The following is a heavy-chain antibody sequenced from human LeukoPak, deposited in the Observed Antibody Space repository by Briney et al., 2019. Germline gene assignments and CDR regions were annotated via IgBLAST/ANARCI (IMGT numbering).Heavy chain of an antibody. D-gene: IGHD6-13*01. Sequence: GTSVKLSRNGSAGTFSSYAYSWVRQAPGQGLEWMGGIILIFGTANYAQKFKGRVTITTDKSTSTAYMEMSSLRSEDTAVYYCATPLSSSSWYEAGDYRGQGALVTV. J-gene: IGHJ4*02. CDR1: AGTFSSYA. CDR3: ATPLSSSSWYEAGDY. CDR2: IILIFGTA. V-gene: IGHV1-69*05.